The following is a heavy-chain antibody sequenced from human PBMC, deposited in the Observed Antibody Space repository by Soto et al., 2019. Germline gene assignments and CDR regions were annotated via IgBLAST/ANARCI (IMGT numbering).Heavy chain of an antibody. CDR2: IYPGDSDT. Sequence: GESLKISCKGSGYSFTSYWIGWVRQMPGKGLEWMGIIYPGDSDTRYSPSFQGQVTISADKSISTAYLQWSSLKASDTAMYYCARPAISRTGDPGYYYYGMDGWGQGTTVTVSS. CDR1: GYSFTSYW. V-gene: IGHV5-51*01. CDR3: ARPAISRTGDPGYYYYGMDG. J-gene: IGHJ6*02. D-gene: IGHD7-27*01.